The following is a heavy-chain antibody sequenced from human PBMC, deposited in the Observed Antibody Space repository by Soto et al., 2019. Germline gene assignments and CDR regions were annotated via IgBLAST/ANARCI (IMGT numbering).Heavy chain of an antibody. CDR2: IHYSGNT. CDR3: ARTTQGGNMDV. V-gene: IGHV4-59*01. Sequence: QVHLQESGPGLVKPSETLSLTCTVSGGSISGYYWSWFRQPPGKGLEWIAYIHYSGNTKYNPSLKSRVSMSNDTSKNQFSLKLSSVTAADTAVYYCARTTQGGNMDVWGQGATVTVSS. D-gene: IGHD1-26*01. J-gene: IGHJ6*02. CDR1: GGSISGYY.